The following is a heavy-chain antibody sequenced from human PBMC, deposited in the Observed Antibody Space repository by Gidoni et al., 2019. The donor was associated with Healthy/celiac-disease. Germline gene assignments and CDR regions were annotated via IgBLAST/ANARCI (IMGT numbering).Heavy chain of an antibody. CDR1: GFTFSSYG. V-gene: IGHV3-30*03. CDR2: ISYDGSNR. D-gene: IGHD3-22*01. J-gene: IGHJ3*02. CDR3: ARARYYYDSSGYDAFDI. Sequence: QVQLVESGGGVVQPGRSLRLSCAASGFTFSSYGMHWVRQAPGRGLGWVAVISYDGSNRYYADSVKGRFTISRDNSKNTLYLQMNSLRAEDTAVYYCARARYYYDSSGYDAFDIWGQGTMVTVSS.